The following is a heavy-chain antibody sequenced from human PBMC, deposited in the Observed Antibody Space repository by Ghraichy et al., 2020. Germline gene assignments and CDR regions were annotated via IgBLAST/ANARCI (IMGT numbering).Heavy chain of an antibody. CDR2: VTNSGST. CDR1: GGSISSFTSN. J-gene: IGHJ3*02. CDR3: ARRGYGNAFDI. Sequence: SETLSLTCTVSGGSISSFTSNWGWIRQPPGKGLEWIGSVTNSGSTYYNSSLKGRVTISVDTSKNQFSLNLSFVTAANTAVYYCARRGYGNAFDIWGQGALVPVSS. D-gene: IGHD5-12*01. V-gene: IGHV4-39*01.